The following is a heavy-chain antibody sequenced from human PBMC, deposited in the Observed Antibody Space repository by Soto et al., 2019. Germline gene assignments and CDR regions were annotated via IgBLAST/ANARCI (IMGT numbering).Heavy chain of an antibody. CDR2: INSDGSST. CDR1: GFTFSSYW. CDR3: VRTGLVVAAATREDY. Sequence: EVQLVESGGGLVQPGGSLRLSCAASGFTFSSYWMHWVRQAPGKGLVWVARINSDGSSTRYADSVKGRVTISRDNAKNTLYLQMNSLRAEDTAVYYCVRTGLVVAAATREDYWGQGTLVTVSS. D-gene: IGHD2-15*01. J-gene: IGHJ4*02. V-gene: IGHV3-74*01.